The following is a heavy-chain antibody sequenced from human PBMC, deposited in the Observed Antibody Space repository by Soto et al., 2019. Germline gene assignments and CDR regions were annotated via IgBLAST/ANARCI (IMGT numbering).Heavy chain of an antibody. CDR1: GYTFTSYA. CDR3: ERDVDGYFPDY. CDR2: INAGNGNT. V-gene: IGHV1-3*01. J-gene: IGHJ4*02. D-gene: IGHD3-22*01. Sequence: ASVKVSCKASGYTFTSYAMHWVRQAPGQRLEWMGWINAGNGNTKYSQKFQGRVTINTDTSASTQYMELSSMRSEDTDVYAGERDVDGYFPDYWGQGHLVPVSP.